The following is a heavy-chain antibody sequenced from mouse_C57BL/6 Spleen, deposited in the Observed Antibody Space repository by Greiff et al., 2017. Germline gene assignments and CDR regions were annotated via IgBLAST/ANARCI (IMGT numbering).Heavy chain of an antibody. Sequence: EVQRVESGGDLVKPGGSLKLSCAASGFTFSSYGMSWVRQTPDKRLEWVATISSGGSYTYYPDSVKGRFTISRDNARNTLYLQMNSLKSEDTAMYYCARGYDGTMDYWGQGTSVTVSS. V-gene: IGHV5-6*01. CDR3: ARGYDGTMDY. D-gene: IGHD2-2*01. CDR1: GFTFSSYG. CDR2: ISSGGSYT. J-gene: IGHJ4*01.